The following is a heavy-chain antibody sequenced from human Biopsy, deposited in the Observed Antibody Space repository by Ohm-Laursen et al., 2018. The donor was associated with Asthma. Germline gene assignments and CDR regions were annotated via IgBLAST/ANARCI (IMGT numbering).Heavy chain of an antibody. D-gene: IGHD6-19*01. CDR1: GGTFSNFA. CDR3: ARCQVGYSSGWSLLLKKIYYSGMDV. V-gene: IGHV1-69*01. J-gene: IGHJ6*02. Sequence: GSSVKVSCKAPGGTFSNFAISWVRQAPGQGLEWLGGILTVFGTTIYAQKFQGRVTITADESTSTAYMEVTSLRSEDTAIYYCARCQVGYSSGWSLLLKKIYYSGMDVWGQGTAVTVSS. CDR2: ILTVFGTT.